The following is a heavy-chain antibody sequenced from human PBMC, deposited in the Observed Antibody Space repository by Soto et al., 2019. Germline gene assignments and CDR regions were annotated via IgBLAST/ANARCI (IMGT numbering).Heavy chain of an antibody. CDR3: AREIPDCSSTSCYRHYYYYYGMDV. D-gene: IGHD2-2*01. J-gene: IGHJ6*02. CDR1: GGAFSSYA. V-gene: IGHV1-69*06. CDR2: IIRIFGTS. Sequence: LVTEYYRAAGGAFSSYAINWVRQAHGQGLEWLGGIIRIFGTSNYAQKFQGRVTITADKSTSTAYMELSSLRSEDTAVYYCAREIPDCSSTSCYRHYYYYYGMDVWGQGTTVTVSS.